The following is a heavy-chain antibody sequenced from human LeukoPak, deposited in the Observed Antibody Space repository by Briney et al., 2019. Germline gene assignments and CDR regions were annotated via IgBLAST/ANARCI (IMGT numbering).Heavy chain of an antibody. CDR2: IYHSGST. D-gene: IGHD4-11*01. V-gene: IGHV4-30-2*01. CDR1: GGSISSGGYY. Sequence: PSQTLSLTCTVSGGSISSGGYYWSWIRQPPGKGLEWIGYIYHSGSTYYNPSLKSRVTISVDTSKNQFSLKLSSVTAADTAVYYCARASVTYYYYYYMDVWGKGTTVTVSS. CDR3: ARASVTYYYYYYMDV. J-gene: IGHJ6*03.